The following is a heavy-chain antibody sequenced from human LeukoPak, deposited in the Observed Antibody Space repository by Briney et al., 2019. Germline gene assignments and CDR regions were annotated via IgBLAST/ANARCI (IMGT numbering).Heavy chain of an antibody. Sequence: ASVKVSCKASGYTFTSYYMHWVRQPPGQGLEWMGIINPSGGSTSYAQKFQGRVTMTRDTSTSTLYMELTSLSSEATAVYYCATPRGSSGYSFDYWGQGTLVTVSS. CDR2: INPSGGST. CDR1: GYTFTSYY. J-gene: IGHJ4*02. CDR3: ATPRGSSGYSFDY. D-gene: IGHD6-25*01. V-gene: IGHV1-46*01.